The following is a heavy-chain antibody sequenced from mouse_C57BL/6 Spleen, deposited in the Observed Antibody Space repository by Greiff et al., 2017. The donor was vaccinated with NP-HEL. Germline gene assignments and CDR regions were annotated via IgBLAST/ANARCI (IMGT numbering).Heavy chain of an antibody. V-gene: IGHV14-4*01. CDR1: GFNIKDDY. CDR3: TTLGLFDY. D-gene: IGHD3-3*01. CDR2: IDPENGDT. Sequence: DVKLQESGAELVRPGASVKLSCTASGFNIKDDYMHWVKQRPEQGLEWIGWIDPENGDTEYASKFQGKATITADTSSNTAYLQLSSLTSEDTAVYYCTTLGLFDYWGQGTTLTVSS. J-gene: IGHJ2*01.